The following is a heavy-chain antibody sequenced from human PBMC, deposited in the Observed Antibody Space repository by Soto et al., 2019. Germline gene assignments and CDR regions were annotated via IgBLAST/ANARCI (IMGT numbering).Heavy chain of an antibody. Sequence: EVQLLESGGGLVQPGGSLRLSCAASGFTFSYYAMSWVRQAPGKGLEWVSAISGSGASTYYADSVKGRFTNSRDNSKNTLDLQMNRLRAEDTAVYYCAKHLKLWTDRDAFDIWGQGTMVTVAS. CDR2: ISGSGAST. CDR1: GFTFSYYA. D-gene: IGHD5-18*01. V-gene: IGHV3-23*01. J-gene: IGHJ3*02. CDR3: AKHLKLWTDRDAFDI.